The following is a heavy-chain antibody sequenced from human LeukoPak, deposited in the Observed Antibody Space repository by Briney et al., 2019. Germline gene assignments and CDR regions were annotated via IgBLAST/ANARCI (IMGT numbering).Heavy chain of an antibody. J-gene: IGHJ6*02. CDR3: ARGGGLDV. V-gene: IGHV3-7*03. CDR2: IKQDGSEI. Sequence: GGSLRLSCAASGFTFSNFWMNWVRQAPGKGLEWVANIKQDGSEIYYVDSVKGRFTISRDNAKNSLYLQMSNLRAEDMAVYFCARGGGLDVWGQGATVTVSS. D-gene: IGHD3-16*01. CDR1: GFTFSNFW.